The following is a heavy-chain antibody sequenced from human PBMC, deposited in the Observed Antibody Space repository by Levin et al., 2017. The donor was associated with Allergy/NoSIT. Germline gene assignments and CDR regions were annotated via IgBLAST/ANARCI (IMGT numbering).Heavy chain of an antibody. Sequence: GGSLRLSCTASGITFSNAWMSWARQAPGKGLEWVGRIKSKTDGGTADYASPVKGRFTISRDDSRNTLYLQMNSLKTEDTAVYYCTTYSSSWYYFDNWGQGTLVTVSS. CDR1: GITFSNAW. CDR2: IKSKTDGGTA. V-gene: IGHV3-15*01. CDR3: TTYSSSWYYFDN. D-gene: IGHD6-13*01. J-gene: IGHJ4*02.